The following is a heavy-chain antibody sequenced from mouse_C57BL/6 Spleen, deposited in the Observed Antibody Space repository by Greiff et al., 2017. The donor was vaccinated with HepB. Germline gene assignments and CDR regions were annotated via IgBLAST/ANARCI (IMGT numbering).Heavy chain of an antibody. D-gene: IGHD2-1*01. V-gene: IGHV5-16*01. J-gene: IGHJ1*03. CDR1: GFTFSDYY. Sequence: EVKVVESEGGLVQPGSSMKLSCTASGFTFSDYYMAWVRQVPEKGLEWVANINYDGSSTYYLDSLKSRFIISRDNAKNILYLQMSSLKSEDTATYYCARAGNYYWYFDVWGTGTTVTVSS. CDR3: ARAGNYYWYFDV. CDR2: INYDGSST.